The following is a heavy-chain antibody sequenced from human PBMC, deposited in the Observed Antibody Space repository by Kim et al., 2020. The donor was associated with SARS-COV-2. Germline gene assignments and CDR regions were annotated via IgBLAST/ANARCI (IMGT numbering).Heavy chain of an antibody. CDR2: ISYDGSNK. D-gene: IGHD3-3*01. CDR1: GFTFSSYG. CDR3: AKGSGFLEWFGGPHLDD. V-gene: IGHV3-30*18. J-gene: IGHJ4*03. Sequence: GGSLRLSCAASGFTFSSYGTHWVRQAPGKGLEWVAVISYDGSNKYYADSVKGRFTISRDNSTNTLYRQMNRLRAEDTAVYYCAKGSGFLEWFGGPHLDDWGQGTPVTVSS.